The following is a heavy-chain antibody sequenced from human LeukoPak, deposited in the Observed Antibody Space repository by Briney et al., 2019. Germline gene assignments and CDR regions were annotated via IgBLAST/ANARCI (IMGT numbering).Heavy chain of an antibody. Sequence: GASVKVSCKVSGYTLTELSMHWVRQAPGKGLEWMGGFDPEDGETIYAQKFQGRVTMTEDTSTDTAYMELSSLRSEDTAVYYCATVSGEAVAGQFDYWGQGTLVTVSS. CDR3: ATVSGEAVAGQFDY. CDR2: FDPEDGET. J-gene: IGHJ4*02. CDR1: GYTLTELS. D-gene: IGHD6-19*01. V-gene: IGHV1-24*01.